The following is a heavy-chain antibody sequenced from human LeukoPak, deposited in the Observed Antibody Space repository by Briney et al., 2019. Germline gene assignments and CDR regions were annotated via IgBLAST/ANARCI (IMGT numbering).Heavy chain of an antibody. Sequence: SETLSLTCTVSGGSTSSSSYYWGWIRQPPGKGLEWIGSIYYSGSTYYNPSLKSRVTISVDTSKNQFSLKLSSVTAADTAVYYCARDERYCSSTSCYFRFDPWGQGTLVTVSS. J-gene: IGHJ5*02. CDR3: ARDERYCSSTSCYFRFDP. V-gene: IGHV4-39*02. CDR1: GGSTSSSSYY. CDR2: IYYSGST. D-gene: IGHD2-2*01.